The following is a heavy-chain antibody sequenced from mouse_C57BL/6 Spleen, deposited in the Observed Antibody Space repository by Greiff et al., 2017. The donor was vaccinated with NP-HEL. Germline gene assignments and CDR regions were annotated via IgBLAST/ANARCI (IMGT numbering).Heavy chain of an antibody. V-gene: IGHV1-64*01. CDR3: APTGLGAWFAY. CDR1: GYTFTSYW. D-gene: IGHD4-1*02. Sequence: VQLQQPGAELVKPGASVKLSCKASGYTFTSYWMHWVKQRPGQGLEWIGMIHPNSGSTNYNEKFKSKATLTVDKSSSTAYMQLSSLTSEDSAVYYCAPTGLGAWFAYWGQGTLVTVSA. J-gene: IGHJ3*01. CDR2: IHPNSGST.